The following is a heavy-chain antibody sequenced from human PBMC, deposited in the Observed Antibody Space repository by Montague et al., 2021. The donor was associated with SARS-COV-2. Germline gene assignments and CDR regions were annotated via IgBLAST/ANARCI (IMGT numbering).Heavy chain of an antibody. V-gene: IGHV3-20*01. CDR3: SRGGGMIRGVVDF. D-gene: IGHD3-10*01. Sequence: SLRLSCAASGFTFDTYGMSWVRQVLGKGLEWVSGISRSGDRTAYGDSVKGRFTISRDNAKNSLYLQMNGLRVEDTAFYHCSRGGGMIRGVVDFWGQGILVSVSS. CDR2: ISRSGDRT. CDR1: GFTFDTYG. J-gene: IGHJ4*02.